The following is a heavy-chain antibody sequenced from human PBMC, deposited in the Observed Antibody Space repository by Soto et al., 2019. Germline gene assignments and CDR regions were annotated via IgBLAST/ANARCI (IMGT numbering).Heavy chain of an antibody. CDR1: GFTFSNYW. D-gene: IGHD2-8*01. Sequence: GVTLRLSCSASGFTFSNYWLHWIRQAPGKGLVWVSRISHDERTTTYAGSVKGRFTISRDNAKNTVFLEMKSLRAEDTAVYYCARGGASHAHPPDHRGQGTLVTVSS. CDR3: ARGGASHAHPPDH. J-gene: IGHJ4*02. CDR2: ISHDERTT. V-gene: IGHV3-74*03.